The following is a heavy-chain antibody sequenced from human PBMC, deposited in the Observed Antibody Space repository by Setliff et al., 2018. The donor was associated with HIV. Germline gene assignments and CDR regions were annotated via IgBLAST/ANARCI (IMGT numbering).Heavy chain of an antibody. CDR1: GGTFSSYA. V-gene: IGHV1-69*10. D-gene: IGHD1-7*01. Sequence: SVKVSCKASGGTFSSYAISWVRQAPGQGLEWMGGIIPILGIANYAQKFQGRVTITADKSTSTAYMELSSLRSEDTAVYYCAADPQTGTTSYDAFDIWGQGTVVTVSS. J-gene: IGHJ3*02. CDR2: IIPILGIA. CDR3: AADPQTGTTSYDAFDI.